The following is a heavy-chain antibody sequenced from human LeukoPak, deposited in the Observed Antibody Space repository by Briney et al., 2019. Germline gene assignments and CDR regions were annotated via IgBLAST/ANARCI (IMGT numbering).Heavy chain of an antibody. CDR2: IYYSGST. J-gene: IGHJ4*02. Sequence: SETLSLTCTVSGGSISSYYWSWIRQHPGKGLEWIGYIYYSGSTNYNPSLKSRVTISVDTSKNQFSLKLSSVTAADTAVYYCARLAAAVHFDYWGQGTLVTVSS. D-gene: IGHD6-13*01. CDR1: GGSISSYY. V-gene: IGHV4-59*01. CDR3: ARLAAAVHFDY.